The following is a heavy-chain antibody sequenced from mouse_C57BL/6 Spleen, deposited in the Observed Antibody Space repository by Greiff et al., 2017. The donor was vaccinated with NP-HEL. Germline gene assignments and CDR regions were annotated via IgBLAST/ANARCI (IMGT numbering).Heavy chain of an antibody. V-gene: IGHV1-82*01. CDR3: ARLYGNYYAMDY. J-gene: IGHJ4*01. CDR1: GYAFSSSW. Sequence: QVQLQQSGPELVKPGASVKISCKASGYAFSSSWMNWVKQRPGKGLEWIGRMYPGDGDTNYNGKFKGKATLTADKSSSKAYMQLSSLTSEDSAVYFCARLYGNYYAMDYWGQGTSVTVSS. CDR2: MYPGDGDT. D-gene: IGHD1-1*01.